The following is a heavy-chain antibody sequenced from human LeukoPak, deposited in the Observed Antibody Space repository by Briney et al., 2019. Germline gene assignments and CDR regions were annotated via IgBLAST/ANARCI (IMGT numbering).Heavy chain of an antibody. CDR2: ISSSSSTI. Sequence: PGGSLRLSCAASGFTFSSYSMNWVRQAPGKGLEWVSYISSSSSTIYYADSVKGRFTISRDNAKNSLYLQMNSLRAEDTAVYYCAKGAPGSYYNWGYWGQGTLVTVSS. D-gene: IGHD3-10*01. CDR1: GFTFSSYS. CDR3: AKGAPGSYYNWGY. V-gene: IGHV3-48*01. J-gene: IGHJ4*02.